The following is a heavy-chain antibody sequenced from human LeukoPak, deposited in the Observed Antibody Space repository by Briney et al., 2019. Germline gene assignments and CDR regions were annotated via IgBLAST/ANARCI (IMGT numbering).Heavy chain of an antibody. Sequence: GGSLRLSCQASGFTFRNYGMRWVRQAPGKGLEWVAVVLYDGSNKYYADSVKGRFTISRDQSKDTLSLQMNSLRTEDTAVYYCAKGDSSGAFDYWGQGTLVTVSS. CDR2: VLYDGSNK. V-gene: IGHV3-30*18. D-gene: IGHD2-21*01. CDR1: GFTFRNYG. J-gene: IGHJ4*02. CDR3: AKGDSSGAFDY.